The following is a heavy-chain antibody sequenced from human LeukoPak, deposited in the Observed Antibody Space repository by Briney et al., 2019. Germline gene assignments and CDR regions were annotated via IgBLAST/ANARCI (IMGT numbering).Heavy chain of an antibody. Sequence: PGGSLRLSCAASGFTFVDYAMHWVRQAPGKGLEWVSGISWNSGSIGYADSVKGRFTISRDNARNSLYLQMNSLRAEDTAVYYCAIPPLSGTGSSRPLAGMDVWGQGTTVTVSS. CDR1: GFTFVDYA. D-gene: IGHD3-10*01. CDR3: AIPPLSGTGSSRPLAGMDV. J-gene: IGHJ6*02. V-gene: IGHV3-9*01. CDR2: ISWNSGSI.